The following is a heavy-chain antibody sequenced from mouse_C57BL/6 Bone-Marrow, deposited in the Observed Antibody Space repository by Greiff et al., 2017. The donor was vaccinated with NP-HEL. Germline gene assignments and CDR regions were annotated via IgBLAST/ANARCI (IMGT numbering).Heavy chain of an antibody. CDR1: GYTFTSYW. CDR3: ARDGLLDYYAIDY. J-gene: IGHJ4*01. Sequence: QVQLQQPGAELVKPGASVKMSCKASGYTFTSYWITWVKQRPGQGLEWIGDIYPGSGSTNYNEKFKSKATLTVDTSSSTAYMQLSSLTSEDSAVYYCARDGLLDYYAIDYWGHEPQSPSPQ. V-gene: IGHV1-55*01. CDR2: IYPGSGST. D-gene: IGHD1-1*01.